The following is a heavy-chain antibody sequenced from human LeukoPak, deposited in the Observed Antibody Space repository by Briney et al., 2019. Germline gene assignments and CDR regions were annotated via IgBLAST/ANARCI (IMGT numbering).Heavy chain of an antibody. CDR3: ARDRDKGVETYYYYGMDV. V-gene: IGHV3-21*01. D-gene: IGHD3-3*01. CDR1: GFTFSSYS. CDR2: ISSSSSYI. J-gene: IGHJ6*02. Sequence: GSLRLSCAASGFTFSSYSMNWVRQAPGKGLEWVSSISSSSSYIYYADSVKGRFTISRDNAKNSLYLQMNSLRAEDTAVYYCARDRDKGVETYYYYGMDVWGQGTTVTVSS.